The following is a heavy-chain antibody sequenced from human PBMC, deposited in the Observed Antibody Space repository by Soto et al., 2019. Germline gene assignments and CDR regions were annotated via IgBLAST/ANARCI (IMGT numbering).Heavy chain of an antibody. Sequence: QEHLVESGGGVVQPGTSLRLSCEASGFTFNTYGMHWLRQTPGKGLEWVAVISYDGSDKFYLDSVKGRFTISRDNSKNTLYLQMSSLRAEDTDIYYCAKSPNFYCSSPNCYKYYFDFWGQGTLVTVSS. V-gene: IGHV3-30*18. J-gene: IGHJ4*02. D-gene: IGHD2-2*01. CDR3: AKSPNFYCSSPNCYKYYFDF. CDR2: ISYDGSDK. CDR1: GFTFNTYG.